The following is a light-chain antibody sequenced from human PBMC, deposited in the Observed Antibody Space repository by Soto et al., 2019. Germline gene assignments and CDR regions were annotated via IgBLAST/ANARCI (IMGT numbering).Light chain of an antibody. J-gene: IGKJ2*01. Sequence: EIVMTQSPGTPSLSPGERATLSCRASQTINNNFLGWYQQKPGQPPRLLIFAASRRATGIPDRFSGSGSGTDFTLTISRVEPGDFGVYYCQQYGSSPPYTFGLGTKLDIK. CDR3: QQYGSSPPYT. V-gene: IGKV3-20*01. CDR2: AAS. CDR1: QTINNNF.